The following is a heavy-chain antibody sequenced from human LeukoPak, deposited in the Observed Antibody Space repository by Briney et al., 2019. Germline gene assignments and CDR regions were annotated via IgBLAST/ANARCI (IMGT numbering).Heavy chain of an antibody. CDR2: IWNDGSNQ. Sequence: GGSLRLSCAASRFTLSSYGMHWVRQAPGKGLEWVAVIWNDGSNQYYADSVKGRFTISRDNSRDTLYPQLDSLRAEDTAVYYCARGTGHDYLDAFDIWGQGTMVTVSS. V-gene: IGHV3-33*01. CDR3: ARGTGHDYLDAFDI. CDR1: RFTLSSYG. J-gene: IGHJ3*02. D-gene: IGHD4-11*01.